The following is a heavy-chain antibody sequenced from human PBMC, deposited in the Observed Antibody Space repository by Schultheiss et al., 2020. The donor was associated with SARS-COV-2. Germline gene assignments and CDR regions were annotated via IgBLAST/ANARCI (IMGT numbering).Heavy chain of an antibody. V-gene: IGHV3-74*01. CDR2: INSDGSST. CDR1: TFTFSDYE. J-gene: IGHJ5*02. Sequence: GGSLRLSCAASTFTFSDYEMNWVRQAPGKGLEWVSRINSDGSSTSYADSVKGRFTISRDNAKNTLYLQMNSLRAEDTAVYYCARLYSSGWYGAGENWFDPWGQGTLVTVSS. D-gene: IGHD6-19*01. CDR3: ARLYSSGWYGAGENWFDP.